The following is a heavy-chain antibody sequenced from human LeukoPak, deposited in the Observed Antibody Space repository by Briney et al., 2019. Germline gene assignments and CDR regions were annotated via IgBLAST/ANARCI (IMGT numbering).Heavy chain of an antibody. J-gene: IGHJ2*01. CDR3: ARDGLGRGFYLGYFDL. Sequence: GRFTISRDNAKNSLYLQMNSLRAEDTAVYYCARDGLGRGFYLGYFDLWGRGTLVTVSS. D-gene: IGHD7-27*01. V-gene: IGHV3-11*06.